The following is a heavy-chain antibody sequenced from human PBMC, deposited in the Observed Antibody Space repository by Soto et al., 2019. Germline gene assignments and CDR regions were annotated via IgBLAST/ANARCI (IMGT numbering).Heavy chain of an antibody. CDR2: INPSGGST. CDR1: AYPFTSFY. D-gene: IGHD1-26*01. Sequence: QVQLVQSGAEVKKPGASVKISCKASAYPFTSFYIHWVRQAPGQGLEWMGMINPSGGSTTYAQKFQGSITSTRYTSTNTFYMELTGLKYDDTAMYFCAREGTDYSVFDYWGQGTLVTVSS. CDR3: AREGTDYSVFDY. V-gene: IGHV1-46*01. J-gene: IGHJ4*02.